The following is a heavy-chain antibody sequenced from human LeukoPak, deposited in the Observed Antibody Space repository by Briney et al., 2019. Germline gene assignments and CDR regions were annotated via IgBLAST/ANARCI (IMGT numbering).Heavy chain of an antibody. CDR1: GFTFSSYA. CDR3: ARARSSYGYGDAFDI. Sequence: GGSLRLSCAASGFTFSSYAMSWVRQAPGKGLEWVSTFSGSGLSTYYADSVKGRFTISRDNSKNTLYLQMNSLRAEDTAVYYCARARSSYGYGDAFDIWGQGTMVTVSS. J-gene: IGHJ3*02. D-gene: IGHD5-18*01. V-gene: IGHV3-23*01. CDR2: FSGSGLST.